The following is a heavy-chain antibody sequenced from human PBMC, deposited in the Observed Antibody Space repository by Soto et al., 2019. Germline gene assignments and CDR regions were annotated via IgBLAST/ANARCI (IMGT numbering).Heavy chain of an antibody. CDR3: EKERGVISFGGVSCFDY. CDR1: GFTFSSHG. D-gene: IGHD3-16*01. V-gene: IGHV3-30*18. CDR2: ISLDGSNE. J-gene: IGHJ4*02. Sequence: QVQLVESGGGVVQPGRSLRLSCAASGFTFSSHGMHWVRQAPGKGLEWVATISLDGSNEYDADSVKGRFTLSSDNTNNALYLQVNSLGPDDTAVYYCEKERGVISFGGVSCFDYWGQGTLVTVSS.